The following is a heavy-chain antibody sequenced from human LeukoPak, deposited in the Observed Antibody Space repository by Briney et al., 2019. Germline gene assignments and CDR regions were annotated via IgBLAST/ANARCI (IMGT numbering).Heavy chain of an antibody. D-gene: IGHD2-21*01. J-gene: IGHJ4*02. CDR1: GFTFSNYG. CDR3: ARIDWVTDF. Sequence: PGRSLRLSCAASGFTFSNYGMQWVRQAPGKGLEWLAVISYDGRTTFYADSVKGRFTISRDNSKNTVDLQMSSLRAEDTAVYYCARIDWVTDFWGQGTLVTVSS. CDR2: ISYDGRTT. V-gene: IGHV3-30*03.